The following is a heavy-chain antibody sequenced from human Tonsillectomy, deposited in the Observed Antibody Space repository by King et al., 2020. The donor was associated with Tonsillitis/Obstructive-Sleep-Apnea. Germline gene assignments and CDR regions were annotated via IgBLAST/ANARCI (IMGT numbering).Heavy chain of an antibody. Sequence: QLVQSGGGLVKPGGSLRLSCAASGFTFSHAWMSWVRQAPGKGLEWVGHIKSKTDGGTTDFAAPVKGRFTISRDDSRNTLYLQMNSLKTEDTAVYYCSSLRGPKYYYMDVWGKGTTVTVSS. CDR2: IKSKTDGGTT. J-gene: IGHJ6*03. CDR1: GFTFSHAW. CDR3: SSLRGPKYYYMDV. V-gene: IGHV3-15*01. D-gene: IGHD3-10*01.